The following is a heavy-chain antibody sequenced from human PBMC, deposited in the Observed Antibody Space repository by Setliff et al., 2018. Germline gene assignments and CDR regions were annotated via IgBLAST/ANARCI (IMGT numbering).Heavy chain of an antibody. V-gene: IGHV4-34*01. CDR3: RFWSGYYKNDF. J-gene: IGHJ4*01. CDR1: SDSFSDYY. CDR2: VNHRGDT. D-gene: IGHD6-25*01. Sequence: PSETLSLTCAVYSDSFSDYYWSWLRQPPGKGLEWIEEVNHRGDTNYSPSLRGRVTMTVDAARKQLSLKISSMTAADAGVYYCRFWSGYYKNDFWGHGTLVTVSS.